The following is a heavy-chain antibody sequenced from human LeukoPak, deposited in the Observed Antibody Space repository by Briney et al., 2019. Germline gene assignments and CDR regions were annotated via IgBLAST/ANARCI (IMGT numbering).Heavy chain of an antibody. CDR3: ARFTPQGYGWGGYNRFDP. J-gene: IGHJ5*02. D-gene: IGHD3-16*01. Sequence: SETLSLTCTVSGGSISSYYWNWNRQPPGKGLEWIGYIYYSGSTNYNPSLKSRVTISVDTSKNQFSLNLTSVTAADTAVYYCARFTPQGYGWGGYNRFDPWGQGTLVTVSS. V-gene: IGHV4-59*01. CDR1: GGSISSYY. CDR2: IYYSGST.